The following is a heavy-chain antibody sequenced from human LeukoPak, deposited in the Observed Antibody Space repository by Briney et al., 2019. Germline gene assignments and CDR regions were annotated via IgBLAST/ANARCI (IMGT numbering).Heavy chain of an antibody. CDR1: GFTFSSYE. CDR3: ARDRGGYYYDSSGYLDY. J-gene: IGHJ4*02. V-gene: IGHV3-48*03. CDR2: ISSSGSTR. Sequence: GGSLRLSCAASGFTFSSYEMNWVRQXPGKGLEWVSYISSSGSTRYYAGSVKGRFTISRDNAKSSLYLQMNSLRAEDTAVCYCARDRGGYYYDSSGYLDYWGQGTLVTVSS. D-gene: IGHD3-22*01.